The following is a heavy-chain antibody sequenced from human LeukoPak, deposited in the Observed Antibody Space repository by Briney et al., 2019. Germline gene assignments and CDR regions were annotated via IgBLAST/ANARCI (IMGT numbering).Heavy chain of an antibody. J-gene: IGHJ3*02. D-gene: IGHD3-10*01. CDR2: FDPEDGET. Sequence: ASVKVSCKVSGYTLTELSMHWVRQAPGKVLGWMGGFDPEDGETIYAQKFQGRVTMTEDTSTDTAYMELSSLRSEDTAVYYCATHRYYYGSGSYYSDAFDIWGQGTMVTVSS. V-gene: IGHV1-24*01. CDR3: ATHRYYYGSGSYYSDAFDI. CDR1: GYTLTELS.